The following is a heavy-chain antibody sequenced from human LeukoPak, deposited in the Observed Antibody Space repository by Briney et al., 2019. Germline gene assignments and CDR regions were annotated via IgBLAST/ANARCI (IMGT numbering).Heavy chain of an antibody. J-gene: IGHJ4*02. CDR1: GFTFSSTA. D-gene: IGHD2-2*01. CDR3: ARCAQVGSTSCSFDY. Sequence: GGSLRLSCAASGFTFSSTAMSWVRQAPGKGLEWVSAISGSGVSTYYADSVKGRFTISRDNSKNTLYLQMNSLRAEDTAVYYCARCAQVGSTSCSFDYWGQGTLVTVSP. CDR2: ISGSGVST. V-gene: IGHV3-23*01.